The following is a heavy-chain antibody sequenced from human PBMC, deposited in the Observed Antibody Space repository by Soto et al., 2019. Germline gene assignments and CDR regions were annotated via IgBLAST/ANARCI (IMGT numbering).Heavy chain of an antibody. CDR2: INPNSGGT. V-gene: IGHV1-2*04. Sequence: ASVKVSCKASGYTFTGYYMHWVRQAPGQGLEWMGWINPNSGGTNYAQKFQDWVTMTRDTSISTAYMELSRLRSDDTAVTSCECDPRSEYRKSAFAFDLWGQGTMVTVSS. CDR3: ECDPRSEYRKSAFAFDL. J-gene: IGHJ3*01. CDR1: GYTFTGYY. D-gene: IGHD6-6*01.